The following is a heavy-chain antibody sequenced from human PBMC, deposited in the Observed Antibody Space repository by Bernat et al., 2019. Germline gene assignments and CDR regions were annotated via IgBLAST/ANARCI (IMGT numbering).Heavy chain of an antibody. CDR2: IYYSGST. CDR1: GGSISSYY. CDR3: ARGDSSGWYRVDY. Sequence: QVQLQESGPGLVKPSETLSLTCTVSGGSISSYYWSWIRQPPGKGLEWIGYIYYSGSTNYNPSLKRRVTISVDTSKNQFSLKLSSVTAADTAVYYCARGDSSGWYRVDYWGQGTLVTVSS. D-gene: IGHD6-19*01. J-gene: IGHJ4*02. V-gene: IGHV4-59*01.